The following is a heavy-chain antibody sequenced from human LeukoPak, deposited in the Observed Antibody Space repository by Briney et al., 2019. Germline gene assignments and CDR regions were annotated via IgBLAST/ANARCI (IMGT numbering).Heavy chain of an antibody. CDR3: ARASSGYFDH. J-gene: IGHJ4*02. V-gene: IGHV3-48*03. Sequence: GGSLRLSCAASGFTFSNYEFNWVRQAPGKGLEWVSYMKRSGSDIHYADSVKGRFTISRDNAKNSLYLQMNSLRAEDTAVYYCARASSGYFDHWGQGTLVTVSS. CDR1: GFTFSNYE. CDR2: MKRSGSDI. D-gene: IGHD6-19*01.